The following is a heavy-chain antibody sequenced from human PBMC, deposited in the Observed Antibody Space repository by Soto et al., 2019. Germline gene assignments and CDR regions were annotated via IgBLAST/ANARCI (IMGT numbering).Heavy chain of an antibody. D-gene: IGHD3-10*01. CDR2: MNPNSGNT. J-gene: IGHJ6*03. CDR3: AREEARTYGSGGMDV. CDR1: GYTFTSYD. Sequence: ASVKVSCKASGYTFTSYDINWVRQATGQGFEWMGWMNPNSGNTGYAQKFQGRVTMTRNTSISTAYMELSSLRSEDTAVYYCAREEARTYGSGGMDVWGKGTTVTVS. V-gene: IGHV1-8*01.